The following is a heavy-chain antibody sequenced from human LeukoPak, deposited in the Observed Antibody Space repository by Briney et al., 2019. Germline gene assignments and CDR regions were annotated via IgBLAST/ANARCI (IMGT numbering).Heavy chain of an antibody. CDR1: GFTFSSYG. CDR2: IWYDGSNK. D-gene: IGHD2/OR15-2a*01. J-gene: IGHJ4*02. Sequence: GRSLRLPCAACGFTFSSYGMHWVRQAPGKGLEWMALIWYDGSNKYYTDSMKGRLTISRDNSKNTLYLQMNSLRAEDTAIYYCAREGPRGNSQFDYWGQGTLVTVSS. CDR3: AREGPRGNSQFDY. V-gene: IGHV3-33*01.